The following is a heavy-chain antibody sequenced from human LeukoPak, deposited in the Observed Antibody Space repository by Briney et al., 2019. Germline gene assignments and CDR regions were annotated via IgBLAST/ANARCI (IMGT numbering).Heavy chain of an antibody. CDR1: GFTFSSYG. CDR3: AKIGAARDRYYYYMDV. CDR2: ILSDGSKE. Sequence: PGGSLRLSCAASGFTFSSYGMHWVRQAPGKGLEWVAVILSDGSKEFYTDSVKGRFTISRDNSKNTLYLQMSSLRAEDTAVYYCAKIGAARDRYYYYMDVWGKGTTVTVSS. V-gene: IGHV3-33*06. J-gene: IGHJ6*03. D-gene: IGHD6-6*01.